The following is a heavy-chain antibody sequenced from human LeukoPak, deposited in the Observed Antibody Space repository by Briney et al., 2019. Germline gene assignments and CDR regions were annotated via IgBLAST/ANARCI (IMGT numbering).Heavy chain of an antibody. J-gene: IGHJ4*02. D-gene: IGHD5-18*01. V-gene: IGHV4-31*03. Sequence: TSETLSLTCTVSGGSISSGGYYWSWIRQHPGKGLEWIGYIYYSGSTYYNPSLKSRVTKSVDTSKNQFSLKLSSVTAADTAVYYCARGDTAMGYYFDYWGQGTLVTVSS. CDR3: ARGDTAMGYYFDY. CDR1: GGSISSGGYY. CDR2: IYYSGST.